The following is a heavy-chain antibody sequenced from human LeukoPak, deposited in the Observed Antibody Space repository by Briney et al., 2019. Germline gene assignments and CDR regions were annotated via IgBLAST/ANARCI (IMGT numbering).Heavy chain of an antibody. CDR2: IRSKANSYAT. CDR1: GFTFSGSA. CDR3: TSPWMGQYYFDY. D-gene: IGHD1-1*01. V-gene: IGHV3-73*01. J-gene: IGHJ4*02. Sequence: GGSLRLSCAASGFTFSGSAMHWVRQASGKGLEWVGRIRSKANSYATAYAASVKGRFTISRDDSKNTAYLQMNSLKTEDTAVYYCTSPWMGQYYFDYRGQGTLVTVSS.